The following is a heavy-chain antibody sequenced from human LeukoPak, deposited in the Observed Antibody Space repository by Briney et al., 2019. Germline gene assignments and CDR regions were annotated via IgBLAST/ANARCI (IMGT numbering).Heavy chain of an antibody. Sequence: GASVKVSCKASGGTFSSYAISWVRQAPGQGLEWMGRIIPILGKANYAQKFQGRVTITADKSTSTAYMELSSLRSEDTAVYYCARKPIAAAGSYYYGMDVWGQGTTVTVSS. V-gene: IGHV1-69*04. CDR1: GGTFSSYA. CDR2: IIPILGKA. CDR3: ARKPIAAAGSYYYGMDV. J-gene: IGHJ6*02. D-gene: IGHD6-13*01.